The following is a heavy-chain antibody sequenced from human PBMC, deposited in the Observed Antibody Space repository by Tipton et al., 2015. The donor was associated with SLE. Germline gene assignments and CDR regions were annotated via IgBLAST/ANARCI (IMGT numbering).Heavy chain of an antibody. CDR2: MNPNSGNT. Sequence: QVQLVQSGAEVKKPGASVKVSCKASGYTFTSYDINWVRQATGQGLEWMGWMNPNSGNTGYAQKFQGRVTMTRNTSISTAYMELSSLRAEDTAVYYCARPYSSSWYNYYYYGMDVWCQGTTVTVSS. CDR1: GYTFTSYD. CDR3: ARPYSSSWYNYYYYGMDV. V-gene: IGHV1-8*01. D-gene: IGHD6-13*01. J-gene: IGHJ6*02.